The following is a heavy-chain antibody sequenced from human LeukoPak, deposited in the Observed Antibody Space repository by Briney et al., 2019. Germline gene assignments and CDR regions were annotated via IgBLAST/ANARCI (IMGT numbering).Heavy chain of an antibody. CDR1: GYTFTSYY. CDR2: INPSGGST. D-gene: IGHD5-18*01. V-gene: IGHV1-46*04. Sequence: VASVKVSCKASGYTFTSYYMHWVRQAPGQGVEWMGIINPSGGSTMYAQKLQGRVTMTRETSTRTVYMELSRLRYGGTGVYYCARNTRVDTAMVGYYYYYYMDVWGKGTTVTVSS. J-gene: IGHJ6*03. CDR3: ARNTRVDTAMVGYYYYYYMDV.